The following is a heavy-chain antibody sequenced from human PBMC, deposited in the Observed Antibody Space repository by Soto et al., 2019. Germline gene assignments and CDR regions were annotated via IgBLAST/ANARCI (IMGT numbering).Heavy chain of an antibody. Sequence: ASVKVSCKASGYTFSSYGMHWVRQAPGHRLEWMGWINVGNGGTAYSQKFQPRVTITRDTTASTAYMELNSLISEDTAVYYCARQDAFDVWGQGTMVTVSS. CDR2: INVGNGGT. CDR3: ARQDAFDV. CDR1: GYTFSSYG. J-gene: IGHJ3*01. V-gene: IGHV1-3*01.